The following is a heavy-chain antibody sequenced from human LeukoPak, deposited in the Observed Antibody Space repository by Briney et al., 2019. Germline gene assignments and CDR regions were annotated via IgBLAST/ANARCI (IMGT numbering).Heavy chain of an antibody. Sequence: SETLSLTCTVSGGSISSGGYYWSWIRQHPGKGLEWIGYIYCSGSTYYNPSLKSRVTISVDTSKNQFSLKLSSVTAADTAVYYCAREEGNAGYYDYWGQGTLVTVSS. CDR1: GGSISSGGYY. V-gene: IGHV4-31*03. J-gene: IGHJ4*02. D-gene: IGHD3-9*01. CDR3: AREEGNAGYYDY. CDR2: IYCSGST.